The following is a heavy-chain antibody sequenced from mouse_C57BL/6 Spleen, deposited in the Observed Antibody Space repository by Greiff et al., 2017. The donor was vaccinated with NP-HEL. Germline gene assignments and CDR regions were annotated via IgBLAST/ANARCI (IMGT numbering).Heavy chain of an antibody. CDR3: AREGYSIFDY. V-gene: IGHV1-63*01. CDR1: GYTFTNYW. CDR2: IYPGGGYT. Sequence: QVQLKQSGAELVRPGTSVKMSCKASGYTFTNYWIGWAKQRPGHGLEWIGDIYPGGGYTNYNEKFKGKATLTADKSSSTAYMQFSSLTSEDSAIYYCAREGYSIFDYWGQGTTLTVSS. D-gene: IGHD2-3*01. J-gene: IGHJ2*01.